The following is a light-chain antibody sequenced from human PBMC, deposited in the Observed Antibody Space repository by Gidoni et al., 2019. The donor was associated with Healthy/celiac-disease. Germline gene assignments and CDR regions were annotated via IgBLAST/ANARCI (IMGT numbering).Light chain of an antibody. V-gene: IGLV3-21*02. CDR2: DDD. CDR1: NRETKS. Sequence: SYVLSQPPSLSVAPGLTATITCEGDNRETKSVHWYRQKAGQAPVLVVFDDDDRPSGVPDRISGSNSKNTATLSITRVEPGDEADYFCQVWDSSVDLRVFGGGTSLTVL. J-gene: IGLJ2*01. CDR3: QVWDSSVDLRV.